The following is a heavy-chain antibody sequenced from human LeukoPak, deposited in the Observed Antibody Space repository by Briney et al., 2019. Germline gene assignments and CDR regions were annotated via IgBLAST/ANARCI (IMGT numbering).Heavy chain of an antibody. V-gene: IGHV3-15*01. J-gene: IGHJ4*02. CDR1: GFTFSNAW. D-gene: IGHD2-21*02. CDR3: GTDVVVTAPTNYYFDY. CDR2: IKSKTDGGTT. Sequence: GGSLRLSCAASGFTFSNAWMSWVRQAPGKGLEWVGRIKSKTDGGTTDYAAPVKGRFTISRDDSKNTLYLQMNSLKTEDTAVYYCGTDVVVTAPTNYYFDYWGQGTLVTVSS.